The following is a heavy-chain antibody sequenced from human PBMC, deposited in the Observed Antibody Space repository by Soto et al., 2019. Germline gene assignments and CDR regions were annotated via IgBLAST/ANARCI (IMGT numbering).Heavy chain of an antibody. V-gene: IGHV3-30-3*01. CDR3: ARDRTFLSVVYFFDY. Sequence: QVQLVESGGGVVQPGRSLRLSCEATGFTFSNYAMYWVRQAPGKGLEWVAVISYDGSNKYYADSVKGRFTVSRDNSKNTLYLQMNTLRTEDTAVYYCARDRTFLSVVYFFDYWGQGNLVTVSS. CDR1: GFTFSNYA. CDR2: ISYDGSNK. J-gene: IGHJ4*02.